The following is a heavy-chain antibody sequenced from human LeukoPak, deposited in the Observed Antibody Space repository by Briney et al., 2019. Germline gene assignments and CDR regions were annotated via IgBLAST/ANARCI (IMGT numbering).Heavy chain of an antibody. CDR3: ARDLGSGSYTIEGY. CDR2: IRYDGSNK. CDR1: GFTFSSYG. Sequence: PGGSLRLSCAASGFTFSSYGMHWVRQAPGKGLEWLAFIRYDGSNKYYADSVKGRFTISRDNAKNSLYLQMNSLRAEDTAVYYCARDLGSGSYTIEGYWGQGTLVTVSS. V-gene: IGHV3-30*02. J-gene: IGHJ4*02. D-gene: IGHD3-10*01.